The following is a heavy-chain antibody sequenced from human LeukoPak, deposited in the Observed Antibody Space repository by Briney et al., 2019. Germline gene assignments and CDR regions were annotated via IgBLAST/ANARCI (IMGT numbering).Heavy chain of an antibody. Sequence: GGSLRLSCAASGFTFDDYAMHWVRQAPGKGLEWVSGISVNSGDIIYADSVKGRFTISRDNVKNSLFLQMNSLRAEDMALYYCARRSGDRAFDIWGQGTLVTVSS. J-gene: IGHJ3*02. CDR1: GFTFDDYA. V-gene: IGHV3-9*03. CDR3: ARRSGDRAFDI. D-gene: IGHD3-10*01. CDR2: ISVNSGDI.